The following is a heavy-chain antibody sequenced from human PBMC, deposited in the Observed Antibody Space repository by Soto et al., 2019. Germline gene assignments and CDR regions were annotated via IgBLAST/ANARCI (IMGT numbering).Heavy chain of an antibody. CDR1: GFTFSSYG. J-gene: IGHJ4*02. V-gene: IGHV3-33*01. D-gene: IGHD6-13*01. CDR3: ARDRGISSPFDY. Sequence: QVQLVESGGGVVQPGRSLRLSCAASGFTFSSYGMRWVRQAPGKGLEWVADIWYDGSNKYYADSVKGRFTISRDNSKNTLYLQMNSLRAEDTAVYYCARDRGISSPFDYWGQGTLVTVSS. CDR2: IWYDGSNK.